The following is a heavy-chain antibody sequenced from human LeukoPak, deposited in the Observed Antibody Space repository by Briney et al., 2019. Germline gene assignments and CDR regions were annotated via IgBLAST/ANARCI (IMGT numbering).Heavy chain of an antibody. CDR1: GYTFTSYG. V-gene: IGHV1-18*01. CDR2: ISAYNGNT. D-gene: IGHD3-22*01. J-gene: IGHJ4*02. Sequence: ASVKVSCKASGYTFTSYGINWVRQAPGQGLEWMGWISAYNGNTNYAQKLQGRVTMTTDTSTSTASMELRSLRSDDTAVYYCARQDDSSGYYFRLDYWGQGTLVTVSS. CDR3: ARQDDSSGYYFRLDY.